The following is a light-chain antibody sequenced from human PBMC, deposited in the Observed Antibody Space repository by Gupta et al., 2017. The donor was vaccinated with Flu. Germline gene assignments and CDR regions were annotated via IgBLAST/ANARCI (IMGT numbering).Light chain of an antibody. CDR3: QQRGNWPYT. Sequence: EIVLTQSPATLSLSPGEGATLSCRASQSVSSYLAWYQQKPGQAPRLLIYEASNRATGIPARFSGSGSGTDFTLTISSLEPEDFALYYCQQRGNWPYTFGQGTKLEIK. J-gene: IGKJ2*01. CDR2: EAS. CDR1: QSVSSY. V-gene: IGKV3-11*01.